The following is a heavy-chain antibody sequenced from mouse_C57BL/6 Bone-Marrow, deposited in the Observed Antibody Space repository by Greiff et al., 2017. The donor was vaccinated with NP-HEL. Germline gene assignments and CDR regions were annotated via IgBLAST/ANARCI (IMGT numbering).Heavy chain of an antibody. V-gene: IGHV14-2*01. J-gene: IGHJ1*03. CDR2: IDPEDGET. CDR1: GFNIKDYY. CDR3: ANYGSSYDWYFDV. D-gene: IGHD1-1*01. Sequence: VQLKESGAELVKPGASVKLSCTASGFNIKDYYMHWVKQRTEQGLEWIGRIDPEDGETKYAPKVQGKATIAADTSSNTAYLHVSSLTSEDTAVYYCANYGSSYDWYFDVWGTGTTVTVSS.